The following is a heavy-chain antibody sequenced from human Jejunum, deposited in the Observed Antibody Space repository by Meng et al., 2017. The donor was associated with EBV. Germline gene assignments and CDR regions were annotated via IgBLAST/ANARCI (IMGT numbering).Heavy chain of an antibody. Sequence: EGQLVESGGGLIQPGGSLRLSCAASGFSVSSLYMSWVRQAPGKGLECVSIIYSGGSTYYADSVKGRFTISRDNSKNTLYLQMNGLRAEDTAVYYCAKGYTGYFSVDYWGQGTLVTVSS. CDR3: AKGYTGYFSVDY. CDR1: GFSVSSLY. V-gene: IGHV3-53*01. D-gene: IGHD5-12*01. J-gene: IGHJ4*02. CDR2: IYSGGST.